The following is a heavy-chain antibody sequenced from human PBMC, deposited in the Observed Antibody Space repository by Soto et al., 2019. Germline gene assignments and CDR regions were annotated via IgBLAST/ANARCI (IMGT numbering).Heavy chain of an antibody. CDR3: ARASGYYASSGPPRWFDP. CDR2: ISAYNGNT. D-gene: IGHD3-22*01. CDR1: GYTFTSYG. J-gene: IGHJ5*02. Sequence: GASVKVSCTASGYTFTSYGISCVRQAPGQGLEWMGWISAYNGNTNYAQKLPGRVTMTTDTSTSTAYMALRSLRSDATAVYYCARASGYYASSGPPRWFDPWGQGTLVTVSS. V-gene: IGHV1-18*01.